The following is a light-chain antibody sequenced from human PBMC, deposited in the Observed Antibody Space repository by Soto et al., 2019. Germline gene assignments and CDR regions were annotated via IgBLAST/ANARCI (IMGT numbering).Light chain of an antibody. J-gene: IGLJ2*01. CDR2: EVT. Sequence: QSALTQPPSASGSPGQSVTISCTGTSSDVGGYNYVSWYQHHPGKAPKLMIYEVTKRPSGVPDRFSASKSGSTASLTVSGLQAEDEADYYCSSFAGSNILFGGGTKLTVL. CDR3: SSFAGSNIL. V-gene: IGLV2-8*01. CDR1: SSDVGGYNY.